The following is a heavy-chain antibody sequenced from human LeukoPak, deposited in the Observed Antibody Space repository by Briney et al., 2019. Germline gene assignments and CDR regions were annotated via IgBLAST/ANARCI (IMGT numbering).Heavy chain of an antibody. CDR3: TRLVMWLGYNWFDP. CDR2: IRSKANSYAT. D-gene: IGHD6-19*01. CDR1: GFTFSGSA. V-gene: IGHV3-73*01. J-gene: IGHJ5*02. Sequence: GGSLRLSCAASGFTFSGSAMNWVRQASGKGLEWVGRIRSKANSYATAYAASVKGRFTISRDDSKNTAYLQMNSLKTEDTAVYYCTRLVMWLGYNWFDPWGQGTLVTVSS.